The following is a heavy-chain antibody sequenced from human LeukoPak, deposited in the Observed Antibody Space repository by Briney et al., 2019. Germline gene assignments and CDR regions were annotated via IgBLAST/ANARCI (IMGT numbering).Heavy chain of an antibody. CDR2: ISAYNGNT. CDR1: GYTFTSYG. J-gene: IGHJ4*02. D-gene: IGHD3-22*01. CDR3: ARVQGTYYYDSSGYLGYDY. Sequence: GASVKVSCKASGYTFTSYGISWVRQAPGQGLEWMGWISAYNGNTNYAQKLQGRVTMTTDTSTSAAYMELRSLRSDDTAVYYCARVQGTYYYDSSGYLGYDYWGQGTLVTVSS. V-gene: IGHV1-18*01.